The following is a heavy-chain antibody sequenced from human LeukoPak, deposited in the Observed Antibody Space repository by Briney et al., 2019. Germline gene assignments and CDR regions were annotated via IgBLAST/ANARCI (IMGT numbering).Heavy chain of an antibody. D-gene: IGHD5-12*01. CDR1: GDSVSSNSAA. CDR2: TYYRSKWYN. CDR3: ARDLGYSGYEDYYYYMDV. V-gene: IGHV6-1*01. Sequence: SQTLSLTCAISGDSVSSNSAAWNWIRQSPSRGLEWLGRTYYRSKWYNDYAVSVKSRITNNPDTSKNQLSLQLNSVTPEDTAVYYCARDLGYSGYEDYYYYMDVWGKGTTVTVSS. J-gene: IGHJ6*03.